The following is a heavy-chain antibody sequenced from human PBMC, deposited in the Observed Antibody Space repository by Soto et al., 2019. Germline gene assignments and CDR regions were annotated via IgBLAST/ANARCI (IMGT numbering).Heavy chain of an antibody. J-gene: IGHJ4*02. CDR1: GGSISSGGYS. CDR3: ARSLYYDSSGRIHFDY. V-gene: IGHV4-30-2*01. CDR2: IYHSGGT. Sequence: LSLTCAVSGGSISSGGYSWSWIRQPPGKGLEWIGYIYHSGGTYYNPSLKSRVTISVDRSKNQFSLKLSSVTAADTAVYYCARSLYYDSSGRIHFDYWGQGTLVTVSS. D-gene: IGHD3-22*01.